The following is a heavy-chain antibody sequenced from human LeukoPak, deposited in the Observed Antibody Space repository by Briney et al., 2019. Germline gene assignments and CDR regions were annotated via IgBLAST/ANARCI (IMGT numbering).Heavy chain of an antibody. J-gene: IGHJ4*02. CDR1: GGSISSGGHY. Sequence: SETLSLTCTVSGGSISSGGHYWSWIRQHPGKGLEWIGYIYYSGSTYYNPSLKSRATISVDTSKNQFSLKLSSVTAAGTAVYYCARGRSNYFDYWGQGTLVTVSS. D-gene: IGHD4-11*01. V-gene: IGHV4-31*03. CDR2: IYYSGST. CDR3: ARGRSNYFDY.